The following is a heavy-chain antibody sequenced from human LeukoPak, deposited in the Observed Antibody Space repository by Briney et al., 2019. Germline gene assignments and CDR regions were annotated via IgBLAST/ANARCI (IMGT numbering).Heavy chain of an antibody. CDR3: ARAAAIRDAFDI. CDR1: GGSISSSSYY. Sequence: PSETLSLTCTVSGGSISSSSYYWGWIRQPPGKGLEWIGYIYYSGSTYYNPSLKSRVTISVDTSKNQFSLKLSSVTAADTAVYYCARAAAIRDAFDIWGQGTMVTVSS. CDR2: IYYSGST. D-gene: IGHD6-25*01. J-gene: IGHJ3*02. V-gene: IGHV4-30-4*08.